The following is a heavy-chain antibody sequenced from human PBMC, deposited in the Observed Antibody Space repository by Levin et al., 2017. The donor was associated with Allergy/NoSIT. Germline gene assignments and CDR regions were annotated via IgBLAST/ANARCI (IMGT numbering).Heavy chain of an antibody. V-gene: IGHV4-31*03. CDR3: ARGLDYSKLGY. Sequence: SCTVSGASVSSGVYYWSWIRQHPGKGLEFIGCIHPSGSTYYNPSLNSRITMSVDTSKNQISLKMTSVTAADTAVYYCARGLDYSKLGYWGQGTLVTVSS. J-gene: IGHJ4*02. D-gene: IGHD4-11*01. CDR2: IHPSGST. CDR1: GASVSSGVYY.